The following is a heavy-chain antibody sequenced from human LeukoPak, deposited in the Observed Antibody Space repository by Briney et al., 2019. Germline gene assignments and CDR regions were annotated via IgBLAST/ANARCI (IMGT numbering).Heavy chain of an antibody. CDR3: ARDQGYYDSSGYYDY. Sequence: ASVKVSCKASGYTFTGYYMHWVRRAPGQGLEWMGWINPNSGGTNYAQKFQGRVTMTRDTSISTAYMELSRLRSDDTAVYYCARDQGYYDSSGYYDYWGQGTLVTVSS. CDR2: INPNSGGT. J-gene: IGHJ4*02. D-gene: IGHD3-22*01. V-gene: IGHV1-2*02. CDR1: GYTFTGYY.